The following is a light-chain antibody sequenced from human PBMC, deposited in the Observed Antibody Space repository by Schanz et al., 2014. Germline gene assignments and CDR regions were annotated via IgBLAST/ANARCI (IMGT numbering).Light chain of an antibody. CDR2: DVT. J-gene: IGLJ2*01. V-gene: IGLV2-14*01. Sequence: QSALTQPASVSGSPGQSITISCTGTSSDVGGYNYVSWYQQHPGKAPKLMIYDVTHRPSGVSNRFSGSKSGNTASLTISGLQAEDEADYYCSSYAGSNNLVFGGGTKLTVL. CDR3: SSYAGSNNLV. CDR1: SSDVGGYNY.